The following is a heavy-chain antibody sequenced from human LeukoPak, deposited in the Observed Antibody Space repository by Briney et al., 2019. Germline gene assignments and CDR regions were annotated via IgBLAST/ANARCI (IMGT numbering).Heavy chain of an antibody. CDR3: ARDETVAGTHYFDY. J-gene: IGHJ4*02. D-gene: IGHD6-19*01. CDR1: GGSFSSYY. Sequence: SETLSLTCAVYGGSFSSYYWGWIRQPPGKGLEWIGSIYYSGSTYYNPSLKSRVTISVDTSKNQFSLKLSSVTAADTAVYYCARDETVAGTHYFDYWGQGTLVTVSS. V-gene: IGHV4-39*07. CDR2: IYYSGST.